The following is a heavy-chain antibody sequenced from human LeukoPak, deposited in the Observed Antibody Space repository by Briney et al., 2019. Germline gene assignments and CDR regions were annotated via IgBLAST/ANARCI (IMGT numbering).Heavy chain of an antibody. J-gene: IGHJ1*01. CDR2: ISTRGSYI. CDR1: GFTFSSYN. V-gene: IGHV3-21*01. D-gene: IGHD3-10*01. CDR3: ARAEVLLWFGESPGAEYFQH. Sequence: PGGSPRLSCAASGFTFSSYNMNWVRQAPGKGLEWVSSISTRGSYIYYADSLKGRFTISRDNAKNSLYLQMNSLRAEDTAVYYCARAEVLLWFGESPGAEYFQHWGQGTLVTVSS.